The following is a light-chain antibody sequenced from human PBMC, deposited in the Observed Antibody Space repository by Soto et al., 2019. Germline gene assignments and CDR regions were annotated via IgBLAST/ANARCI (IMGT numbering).Light chain of an antibody. V-gene: IGLV2-14*01. CDR3: SSYTSSSTEV. CDR2: DVS. J-gene: IGLJ1*01. Sequence: QSALTQPASVSGSPGQSITISCTGTSSDVGGYNYVSWYQQHPGIAPKLMIYDVSSRPSGVSNRFSGSKSGNTASLTISGLQAEDEADYYCSSYTSSSTEVFGTGTKLTVL. CDR1: SSDVGGYNY.